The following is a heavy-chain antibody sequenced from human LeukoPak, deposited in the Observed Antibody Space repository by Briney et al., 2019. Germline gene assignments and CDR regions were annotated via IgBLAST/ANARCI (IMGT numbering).Heavy chain of an antibody. V-gene: IGHV1-2*06. J-gene: IGHJ4*02. CDR1: GYTFTGYY. CDR3: ARRRGSGSYQMDY. CDR2: INPNSGGT. Sequence: ASVKDSCKASGYTFTGYYMHWVRQAPGQGLEWMGRINPNSGGTNYAQKFQGRVTMTRDTSISTAYMELSRLRSDDTAVYYCARRRGSGSYQMDYWGQGTLVTVSS. D-gene: IGHD3-10*01.